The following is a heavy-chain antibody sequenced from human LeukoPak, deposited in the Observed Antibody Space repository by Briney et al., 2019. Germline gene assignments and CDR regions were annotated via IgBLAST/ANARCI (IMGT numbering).Heavy chain of an antibody. CDR3: ARGEYYSDTSSYFDY. D-gene: IGHD3-22*01. Sequence: GGSLRLSCAASGFTFSSYGMNWARQAPGKGLEWVAVISYDGSNKYYADSVKGRFTISRDNSKNTLFVQMSSLRAEDTAVYYCARGEYYSDTSSYFDYWGQGTLVTVSS. CDR2: ISYDGSNK. V-gene: IGHV3-30*03. CDR1: GFTFSSYG. J-gene: IGHJ4*02.